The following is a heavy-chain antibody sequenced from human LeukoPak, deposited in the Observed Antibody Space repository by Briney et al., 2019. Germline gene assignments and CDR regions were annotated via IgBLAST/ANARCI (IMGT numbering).Heavy chain of an antibody. CDR1: GFTFSSYG. CDR3: AKWIQLWLRPFDY. V-gene: IGHV3-30*02. CDR2: IRYDGSNK. J-gene: IGHJ4*02. D-gene: IGHD5-18*01. Sequence: GGSLRLSCAASGFTFSSYGMHWVRQAPGKGLEWVAFIRYDGSNKYYADSVKGRFTISRDNSKNTLYLQMNSLRAEDTAVYYCAKWIQLWLRPFDYWGQGTLVTVSS.